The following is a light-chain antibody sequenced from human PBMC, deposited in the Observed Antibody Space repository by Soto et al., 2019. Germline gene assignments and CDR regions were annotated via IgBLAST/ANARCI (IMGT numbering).Light chain of an antibody. CDR3: SSYTSSSTSG. CDR2: DVS. J-gene: IGLJ2*01. V-gene: IGLV2-14*01. Sequence: QSALTQPASVSGSPGQSITISCTGTSSDVGGYNYVSWYQQHPGKAPKLMIYDVSNRPSGVSNRFSGSKSGNTASLTISGLQAEDEADYYFSSYTSSSTSGFGGGTKLTVL. CDR1: SSDVGGYNY.